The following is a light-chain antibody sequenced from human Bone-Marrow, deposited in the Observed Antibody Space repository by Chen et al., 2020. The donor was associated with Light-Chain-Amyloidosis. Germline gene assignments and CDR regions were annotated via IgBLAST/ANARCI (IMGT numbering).Light chain of an antibody. V-gene: IGLV2-14*01. Sequence: QSALTQPASVSGSPGQSIIISCTGTNSDVGGYNYVSWYQQHPGKAPKLIIYDVSHRPSGISTRFSGSESGNTASLTVSGLQAEDEADYYCNSYTTSSSPVVFGGGTKLTVL. CDR3: NSYTTSSSPVV. J-gene: IGLJ2*01. CDR2: DVS. CDR1: NSDVGGYNY.